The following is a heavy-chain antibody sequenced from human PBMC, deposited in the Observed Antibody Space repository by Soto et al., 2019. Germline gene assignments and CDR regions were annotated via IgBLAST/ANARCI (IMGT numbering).Heavy chain of an antibody. Sequence: ASVTVSCKASGGTFSSNAISWVRQAPGQGLEWMGGIIPISGTANYAQKFQGRVTMTADTSTSTAYMELSRLRSDDTAVYYCARVRPPDCSSTSCYPSGYYYGMDVWGQGTTVTVSS. CDR2: IIPISGTA. CDR3: ARVRPPDCSSTSCYPSGYYYGMDV. D-gene: IGHD2-2*01. J-gene: IGHJ6*02. CDR1: GGTFSSNA. V-gene: IGHV1-69*06.